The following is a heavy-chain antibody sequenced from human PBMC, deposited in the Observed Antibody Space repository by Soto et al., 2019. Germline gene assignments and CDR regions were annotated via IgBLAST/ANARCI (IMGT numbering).Heavy chain of an antibody. CDR1: GFTFSSYS. CDR2: ISSSSSYI. Sequence: PGGSLRLSCAASGFTFSSYSMNWVRQAPGKGLEWVSSISSSSSYIYYADSVKGRFTISRDNAKNSLYLQMNSLRAEDTAVYYCARGPYDILTGLYFDYWAQGTLVTVSS. V-gene: IGHV3-21*01. CDR3: ARGPYDILTGLYFDY. J-gene: IGHJ4*02. D-gene: IGHD3-9*01.